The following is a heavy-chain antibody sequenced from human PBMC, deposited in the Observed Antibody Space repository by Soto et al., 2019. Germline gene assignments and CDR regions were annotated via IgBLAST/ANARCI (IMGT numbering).Heavy chain of an antibody. CDR1: GFTFTNYW. CDR2: ISSSSSYI. J-gene: IGHJ5*02. CDR3: GRNNSRGCFNP. Sequence: PGGSLRLSCAASGFTFTNYWMHWVRQAPGKGLEWVSSISSSSSYIYYADSVKGRFTISRDNAKNSLYLQMNSLRAEDTAVYYWGRNNSRGCFNPWGRETLFTVSS. V-gene: IGHV3-21*01. D-gene: IGHD6-13*01.